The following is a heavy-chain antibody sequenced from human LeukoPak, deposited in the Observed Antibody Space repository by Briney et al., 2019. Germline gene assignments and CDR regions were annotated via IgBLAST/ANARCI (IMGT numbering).Heavy chain of an antibody. CDR2: IYYSGIT. CDR3: ARTGYTGYDFDY. J-gene: IGHJ4*02. V-gene: IGHV4-39*01. D-gene: IGHD5-12*01. CDR1: GGSISSSSYY. Sequence: SETLSLTCTVSGGSISSSSYYWGWIRQPPGKGLEWIGSIYYSGITYHNPSLKSRVTMSVDTSKNQLSLKLSSVTAADTAVYYCARTGYTGYDFDYWGQGTLVTVSS.